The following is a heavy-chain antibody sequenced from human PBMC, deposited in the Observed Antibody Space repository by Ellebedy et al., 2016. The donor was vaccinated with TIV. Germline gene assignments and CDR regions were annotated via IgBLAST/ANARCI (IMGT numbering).Heavy chain of an antibody. J-gene: IGHJ4*02. CDR1: GGSFSGYY. D-gene: IGHD3-22*01. CDR3: ARGQPYYDSSGYYFNY. Sequence: MPSETLSLTCAVYGGSFSGYYWSWIRQPPGKGLEWIGEINHSGSTNYNPSLKSQVTISVDTSKNQFSLKLSSVTAADTAVYYCARGQPYYDSSGYYFNYWGQGTLVTVSS. CDR2: INHSGST. V-gene: IGHV4-34*01.